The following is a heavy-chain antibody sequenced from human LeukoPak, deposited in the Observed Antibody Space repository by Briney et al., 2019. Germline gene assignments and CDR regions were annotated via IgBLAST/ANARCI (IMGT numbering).Heavy chain of an antibody. CDR3: ARGTLCTSCYIPGIDY. V-gene: IGHV1-46*03. J-gene: IGHJ4*02. CDR2: INPSGGST. Sequence: GASVKVSCKASGYTFTSYYMHWVRQAPGQGLEWMGIINPSGGSTSYAQKFQGRVTMTRDTSTSTVYMELSSLRSEDTAVYYCARGTLCTSCYIPGIDYWGQGTLVTVSS. D-gene: IGHD2-2*01. CDR1: GYTFTSYY.